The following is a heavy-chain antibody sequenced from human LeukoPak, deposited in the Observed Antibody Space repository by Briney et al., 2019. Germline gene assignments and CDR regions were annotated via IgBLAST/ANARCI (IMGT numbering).Heavy chain of an antibody. CDR3: AKVGSDSSGYYQD. CDR1: GFTFSDYA. CDR2: ISSSGGST. J-gene: IGHJ4*02. Sequence: PGGSLRLSCAASGFTFSDYAMSWVRQAPGKGLEWVSGISSSGGSTYYADSVKGRFTLSRDNSKNMLYLQMNSLRAEDTAVYYCAKVGSDSSGYYQDWGQGTLVTVSS. D-gene: IGHD3-22*01. V-gene: IGHV3-23*01.